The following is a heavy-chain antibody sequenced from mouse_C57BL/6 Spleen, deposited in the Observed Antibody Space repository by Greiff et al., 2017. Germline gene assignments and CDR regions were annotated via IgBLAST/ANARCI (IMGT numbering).Heavy chain of an antibody. J-gene: IGHJ3*01. CDR3: AREVYGTFAY. V-gene: IGHV5-4*03. D-gene: IGHD2-1*01. Sequence: EVNVVESGGGLVKPGGSLKLSCAASGFTFSSYAMSWVRQTPEKRLEWVATISDGGSYTYYPDNVKGRFTISRDNAKNNLYLQMSHLKSEDTAMYYCAREVYGTFAYWGQGTLVTVSA. CDR2: ISDGGSYT. CDR1: GFTFSSYA.